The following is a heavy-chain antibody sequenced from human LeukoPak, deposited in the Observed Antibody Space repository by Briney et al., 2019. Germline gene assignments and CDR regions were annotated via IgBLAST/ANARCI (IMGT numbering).Heavy chain of an antibody. Sequence: GGSLRLSCAASGFSFNDHGMTWVRQAPGKGLEWVSGINWNGGSTGYADSVKGRFTISRDNAKNSLYLQMNSLRAEDTALYYCARGAGYSYGYLVYWGQGTMVTVSS. V-gene: IGHV3-20*04. CDR2: INWNGGST. D-gene: IGHD5-18*01. CDR1: GFSFNDHG. CDR3: ARGAGYSYGYLVY. J-gene: IGHJ3*01.